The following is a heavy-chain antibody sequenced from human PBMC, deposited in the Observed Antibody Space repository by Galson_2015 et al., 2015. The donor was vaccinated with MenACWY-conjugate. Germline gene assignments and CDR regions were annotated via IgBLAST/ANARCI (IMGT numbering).Heavy chain of an antibody. Sequence: SVKVSCKASGYTFNNYGMNWVRQAPGQGLEWMGWINTNTGNPTYAQGFTGRFVFSLDTSVSTAYLQISSLKAEDTAVYYCARDVGATTFDYWGRGTLVTVSS. CDR2: INTNTGNP. CDR1: GYTFNNYG. J-gene: IGHJ4*02. CDR3: ARDVGATTFDY. V-gene: IGHV7-4-1*02. D-gene: IGHD1-26*01.